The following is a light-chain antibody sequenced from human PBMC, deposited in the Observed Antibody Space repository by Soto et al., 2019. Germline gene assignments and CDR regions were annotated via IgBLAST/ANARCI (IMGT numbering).Light chain of an antibody. Sequence: EIVLTQSPGTLSLSPGERAPLSCRASQSVSSSYLAWYQQKPGQAPRLLIYGASSRATGIPDRFSGSGSGTDFTLTISRLEPEDFAVYYCQQYGSSPLTVGQGTKVDIK. J-gene: IGKJ1*01. CDR2: GAS. V-gene: IGKV3-20*01. CDR3: QQYGSSPLT. CDR1: QSVSSSY.